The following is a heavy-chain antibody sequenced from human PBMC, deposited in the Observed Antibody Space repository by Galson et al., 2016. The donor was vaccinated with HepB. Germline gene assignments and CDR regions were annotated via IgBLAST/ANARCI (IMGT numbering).Heavy chain of an antibody. V-gene: IGHV5-51*01. CDR2: IYPGDSDT. Sequence: QSGAEVKKPGEALKISCEGSGYTFSTYWIAWVRQMPGKGLEWMGIIYPGDSDTGYSPSFQGQVTISVDKSISTAYLQWSSLKASDTAMYYCARLGLGWEFLGYYYGMDGWGQGTTVIVSS. CDR1: GYTFSTYW. J-gene: IGHJ6*02. CDR3: ARLGLGWEFLGYYYGMDG. D-gene: IGHD3-10*01.